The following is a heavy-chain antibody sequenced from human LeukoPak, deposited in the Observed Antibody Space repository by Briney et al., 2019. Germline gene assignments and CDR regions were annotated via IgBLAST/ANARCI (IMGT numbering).Heavy chain of an antibody. Sequence: GGSLRLSCAASGFTFSSYGMSWVRQAPGKGVEWVSAISGSGGSTYYADSVKGRFTISRDNSKNTLFLQMKSLRAEDTAVYYCAKWRGYSSSSEFDSWGQGTLVTVSS. CDR3: AKWRGYSSSSEFDS. CDR1: GFTFSSYG. CDR2: ISGSGGST. V-gene: IGHV3-23*01. J-gene: IGHJ4*02. D-gene: IGHD6-13*01.